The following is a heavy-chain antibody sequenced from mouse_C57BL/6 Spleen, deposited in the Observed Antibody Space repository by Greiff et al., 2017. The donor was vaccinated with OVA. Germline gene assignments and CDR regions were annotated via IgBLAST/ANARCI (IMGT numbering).Heavy chain of an antibody. CDR3: ARAYDGYYQLFFAY. Sequence: QVQLQQPGAELVKPGASVKLSCKASGYTFTSYWMPWVKQRPGRGLEWIGRIDPNSGGTKYNEKFKSKATLTVDKPSSTAYMQLSSLTSEDSAVDYCARAYDGYYQLFFAYWGQGTTLTVSS. CDR1: GYTFTSYW. D-gene: IGHD2-3*01. CDR2: IDPNSGGT. J-gene: IGHJ2*01. V-gene: IGHV1-72*01.